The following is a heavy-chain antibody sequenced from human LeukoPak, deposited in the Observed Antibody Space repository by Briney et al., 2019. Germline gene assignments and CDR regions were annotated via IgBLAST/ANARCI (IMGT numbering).Heavy chain of an antibody. Sequence: GASVKVSCKASGGTFSSYAISWVRQAPGQGLEWMGGIIPIFGTANYAQKFQGRVTITADESTSTAYMELSGLRSEDTAVYYCARSIAAGDFDYWGQGTLVTVSS. D-gene: IGHD6-13*01. CDR1: GGTFSSYA. V-gene: IGHV1-69*13. CDR2: IIPIFGTA. CDR3: ARSIAAGDFDY. J-gene: IGHJ4*02.